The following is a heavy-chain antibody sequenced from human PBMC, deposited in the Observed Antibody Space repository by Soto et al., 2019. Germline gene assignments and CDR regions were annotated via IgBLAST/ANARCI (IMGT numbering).Heavy chain of an antibody. D-gene: IGHD3-22*01. CDR3: ARGGITPPYDSSGYPQRRFGY. Sequence: ASVKVSCKASGYTFTSYGISWVRQAPGQGLEWMGWISAYNGNTNYAQKLQGRVTMTTDTSTSTAYMELRSLRSDDTAVYYCARGGITPPYDSSGYPQRRFGYWGRGTLVTVSS. CDR1: GYTFTSYG. V-gene: IGHV1-18*01. CDR2: ISAYNGNT. J-gene: IGHJ4*02.